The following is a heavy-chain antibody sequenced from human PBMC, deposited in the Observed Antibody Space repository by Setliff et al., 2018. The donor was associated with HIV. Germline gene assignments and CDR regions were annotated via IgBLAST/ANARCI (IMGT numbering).Heavy chain of an antibody. J-gene: IGHJ4*02. Sequence: SETLSLTCTVSGGSIRSSSYYWGWIRQPPGKGLEWIGSINYSGATYQNPSLKSRLTISVDTSKNQFSLKLSSVTAADTAVYYCASLTTDRFLEWLFVYWGQGTLVTVSS. V-gene: IGHV4-39*01. D-gene: IGHD3-3*01. CDR2: INYSGAT. CDR3: ASLTTDRFLEWLFVY. CDR1: GGSIRSSSYY.